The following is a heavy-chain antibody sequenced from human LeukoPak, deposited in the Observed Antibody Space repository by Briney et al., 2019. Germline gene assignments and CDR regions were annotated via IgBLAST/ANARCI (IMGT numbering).Heavy chain of an antibody. V-gene: IGHV3-23*01. J-gene: IGHJ4*02. Sequence: PGGSLRLSCAASGFTFSNYAMSWVRQAPGKGLEWVSAISGSGGSTYCADSVKGRFTISRDNSKNTLYLQMNSLRAEDTAVYYCAKDRSYYDFWSGPYFDYWGQGTLVTVSS. D-gene: IGHD3-3*01. CDR2: ISGSGGST. CDR1: GFTFSNYA. CDR3: AKDRSYYDFWSGPYFDY.